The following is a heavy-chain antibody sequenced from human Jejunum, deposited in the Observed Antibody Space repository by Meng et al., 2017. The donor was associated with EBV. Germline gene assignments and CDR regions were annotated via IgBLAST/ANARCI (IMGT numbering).Heavy chain of an antibody. CDR1: GDSISRSNW. J-gene: IGHJ5*02. CDR2: INHSGST. V-gene: IGHV4-4*03. Sequence: DAGPGLWKTPVTLSLTCVVSGDSISRSNWWSWVRQPPGKGLEWIGEINHSGSTNYNPSLRSRVPISVETSKNQFSLQLNSVTPEDTAVYYCVRAGHRNWLDPWGQGTLVTVSS. CDR3: VRAGHRNWLDP. D-gene: IGHD1-14*01.